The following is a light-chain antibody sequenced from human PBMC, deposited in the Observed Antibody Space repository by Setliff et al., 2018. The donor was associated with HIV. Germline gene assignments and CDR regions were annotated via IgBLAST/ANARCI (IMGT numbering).Light chain of an antibody. Sequence: QSVLTQPPSVSGSPGQSVTISCTGPSSDVGSYNRVSWYQQPPGTAPKLIIYEVSKRPSGVPDRLSGSKSGNTASLTVSGLQVEDEADYYCSSYAGSNNYVFGTGTKVTVL. J-gene: IGLJ1*01. CDR1: SSDVGSYNR. V-gene: IGLV2-8*01. CDR3: SSYAGSNNYV. CDR2: EVS.